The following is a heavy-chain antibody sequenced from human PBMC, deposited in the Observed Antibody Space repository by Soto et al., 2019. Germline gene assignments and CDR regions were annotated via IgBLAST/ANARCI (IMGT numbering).Heavy chain of an antibody. Sequence: SVKVSCKASGGTFSSYAISWVRQAPGQGLEWMGGIIPIFGTANYAQKFQGRVTITADKSTSTAYMELSSLRSEDTAVYYCASLYYDYVWGTYRYFDYWGQGTMVTVPS. J-gene: IGHJ4*02. CDR3: ASLYYDYVWGTYRYFDY. D-gene: IGHD3-16*02. CDR1: GGTFSSYA. V-gene: IGHV1-69*06. CDR2: IIPIFGTA.